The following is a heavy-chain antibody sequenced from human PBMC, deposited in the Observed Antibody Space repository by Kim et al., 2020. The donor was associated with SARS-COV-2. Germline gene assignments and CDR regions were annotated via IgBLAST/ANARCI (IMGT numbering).Heavy chain of an antibody. CDR1: GYSFTSYW. J-gene: IGHJ6*02. V-gene: IGHV5-51*01. CDR2: IYPGDSDT. D-gene: IGHD1-26*01. CDR3: ARHVYLYSRSYYYYYGMDV. Sequence: GESLKISCKGSGYSFTSYWTGWVCQIPGNGLEWMGIIYPGDSDTRYSPSFQGQVTISADKSISTAYLQWSSLKASDTAMYYCARHVYLYSRSYYYYYGMDVWGHGTTVTVSS.